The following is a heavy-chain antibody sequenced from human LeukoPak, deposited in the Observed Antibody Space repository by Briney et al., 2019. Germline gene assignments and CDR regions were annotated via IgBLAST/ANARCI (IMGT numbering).Heavy chain of an antibody. CDR2: ISAYNGNT. J-gene: IGHJ5*02. V-gene: IGHV1-18*01. CDR1: GYTFTSYG. Sequence: ASVKVSCKASGYTFTSYGISWVRQAPGQGLEWMGWISAYNGNTSYAQKLQGRVTMTTDTSTSTAYMELRSLRSDDTAVYYCARDLRGDYDFRIPDPNWFDPWGQGTLVTVSS. CDR3: ARDLRGDYDFRIPDPNWFDP. D-gene: IGHD5-12*01.